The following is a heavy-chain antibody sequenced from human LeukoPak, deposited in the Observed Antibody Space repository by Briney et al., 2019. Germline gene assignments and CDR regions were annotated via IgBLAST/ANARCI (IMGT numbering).Heavy chain of an antibody. CDR1: GYTFTSYD. CDR3: ARGTMVRGVNSLAY. D-gene: IGHD3-10*01. J-gene: IGHJ4*02. Sequence: GASVKVSCKASGYTFTSYDINWVRQATGQGLEWMGWMNPNSGNTGYAQKFQGRVTMTGNTSISTAYMELSSLRSENTAVYYCARGTMVRGVNSLAYWGQGTLVTVSS. CDR2: MNPNSGNT. V-gene: IGHV1-8*01.